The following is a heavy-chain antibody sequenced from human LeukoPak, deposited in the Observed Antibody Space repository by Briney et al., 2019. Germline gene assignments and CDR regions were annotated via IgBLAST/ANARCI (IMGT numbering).Heavy chain of an antibody. CDR2: IKHKAHSYTT. CDR3: TQFAKGG. CDR1: GFTFSDHY. Sequence: GGSLRLSCAASGFTFSDHYMDWVRQAPGKGLEWVGRIKHKAHSYTTEYAASVKGRFTISRDDSKSSLYLQMNSLKIEDTAVYYCTQFAKGGWGQGTLATVSS. V-gene: IGHV3-72*01. J-gene: IGHJ4*02. D-gene: IGHD2-21*01.